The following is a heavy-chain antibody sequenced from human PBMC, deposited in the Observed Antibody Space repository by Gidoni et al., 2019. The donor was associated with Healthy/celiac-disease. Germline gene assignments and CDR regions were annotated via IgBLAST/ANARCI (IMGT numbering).Heavy chain of an antibody. CDR3: AKDPHGDYHEGYFDY. CDR2: ISWNSGSI. CDR1: GFTFADYA. J-gene: IGHJ4*02. Sequence: EVQLVESGGGLVQPGRSLRLSCAASGFTFADYAMHWVRQAPGKGLEWVSGISWNSGSIGYADSVKGRFTISRDNAKNSLYLQMNSLRAEDTALYYCAKDPHGDYHEGYFDYWGQGTLVTGSS. V-gene: IGHV3-9*01. D-gene: IGHD4-17*01.